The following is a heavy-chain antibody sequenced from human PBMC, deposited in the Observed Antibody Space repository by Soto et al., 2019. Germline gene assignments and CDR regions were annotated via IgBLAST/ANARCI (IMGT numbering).Heavy chain of an antibody. CDR2: ISAYNGNT. Sequence: QVQLVQSGAEVKKPGASVKVFCKASGYTFTSYGISWVRQAPGQGLEWMGWISAYNGNTNYAQKLQGRVTMTTDTSTSTAYMELRSLRSDDTAVYYCARDRGSGWYRGGYYYYGMDVWGQGTTVTVSS. J-gene: IGHJ6*02. V-gene: IGHV1-18*01. CDR3: ARDRGSGWYRGGYYYYGMDV. D-gene: IGHD6-19*01. CDR1: GYTFTSYG.